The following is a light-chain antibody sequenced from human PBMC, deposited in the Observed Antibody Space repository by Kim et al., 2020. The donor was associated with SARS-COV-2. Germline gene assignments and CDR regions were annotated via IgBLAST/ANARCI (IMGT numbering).Light chain of an antibody. Sequence: DIQLTQSPSFLSASVGDRVNITCRVSQGISSYLAWYQQKPGKAPKLLIYAASTLQSGVPSRFSGSGSGTEFTLTISSLQPEDFATYYCQQLNSYPITFGQGTRLEIK. CDR2: AAS. J-gene: IGKJ5*01. V-gene: IGKV1-9*01. CDR3: QQLNSYPIT. CDR1: QGISSY.